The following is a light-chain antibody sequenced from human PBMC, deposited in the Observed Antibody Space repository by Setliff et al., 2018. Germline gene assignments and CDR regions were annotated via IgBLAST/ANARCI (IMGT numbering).Light chain of an antibody. CDR2: DVS. CDR1: GSDVGAYKF. V-gene: IGLV2-14*01. Sequence: QSALTQPASVSGSPGQSIAVSCTGSGSDVGAYKFVSWYQQRPGKAPRLMIYDVSNRPSGVSDRFSGSKSGNTASLTISGLQAEDEADYYCCSCTGTSTPYVFGTGTKVTVL. CDR3: CSCTGTSTPYV. J-gene: IGLJ1*01.